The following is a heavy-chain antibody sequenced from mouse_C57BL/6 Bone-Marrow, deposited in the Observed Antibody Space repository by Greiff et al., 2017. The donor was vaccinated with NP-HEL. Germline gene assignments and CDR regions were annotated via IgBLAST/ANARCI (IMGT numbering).Heavy chain of an antibody. J-gene: IGHJ2*01. CDR2: IDPSDSYT. Sequence: QVQLQQPGAELVMPGASVKLSCKASGYTFTSYWMHWVKQRPGQGLEWIGEIDPSDSYTNYNQKFKGKSTLTVDQSSSTAYMQLSSLTSEDSAVYYCARSGDSSGYVGDFDYWGQGTTLTVSS. D-gene: IGHD3-2*02. V-gene: IGHV1-69*01. CDR3: ARSGDSSGYVGDFDY. CDR1: GYTFTSYW.